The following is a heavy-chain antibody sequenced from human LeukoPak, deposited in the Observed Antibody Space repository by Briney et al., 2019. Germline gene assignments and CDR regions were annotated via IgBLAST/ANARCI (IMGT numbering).Heavy chain of an antibody. Sequence: SETLSLTCTVSGGSISTYYWNWIRQPPGKGLEWIGYIYHSGGTNYNPSLQSRVTISVDTSKNQFSLKLSFVTAADTAMYYCARSDYHNSGSHTVFDAFDIWGQGTRVTVSS. CDR2: IYHSGGT. CDR3: ARSDYHNSGSHTVFDAFDI. V-gene: IGHV4-59*01. J-gene: IGHJ3*02. CDR1: GGSISTYY. D-gene: IGHD3-10*01.